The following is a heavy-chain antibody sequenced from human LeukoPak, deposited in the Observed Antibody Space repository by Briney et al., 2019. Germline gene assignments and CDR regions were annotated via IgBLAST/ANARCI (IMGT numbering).Heavy chain of an antibody. V-gene: IGHV1-2*02. CDR2: INPNSGGT. Sequence: GASVKVSCKASGYTFTGYYMHWVRQAPGQGLEWMGWINPNSGGTNYAQKFQGRVTMTRDTSISTAYMELSRLRSDDTAVYYCARGLIRSSWYYGNWFDPWGQGTLVTVSS. CDR3: ARGLIRSSWYYGNWFDP. D-gene: IGHD6-13*01. J-gene: IGHJ5*02. CDR1: GYTFTGYY.